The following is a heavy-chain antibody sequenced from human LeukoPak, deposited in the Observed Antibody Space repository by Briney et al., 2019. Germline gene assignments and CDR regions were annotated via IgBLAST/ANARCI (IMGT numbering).Heavy chain of an antibody. Sequence: GESLKISCKGSGYSFTNYWIGWVRQMPGKGLEWMGIIYPGDSDTRYSPSFQGQVTMSADKSISTAYLQWSSLKASDTAMYYCASSALYSSSWYFDYWGQGTLVTVSS. V-gene: IGHV5-51*01. D-gene: IGHD6-13*01. J-gene: IGHJ4*02. CDR2: IYPGDSDT. CDR1: GYSFTNYW. CDR3: ASSALYSSSWYFDY.